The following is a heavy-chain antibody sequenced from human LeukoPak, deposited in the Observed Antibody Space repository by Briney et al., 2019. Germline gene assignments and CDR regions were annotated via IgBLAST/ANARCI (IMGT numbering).Heavy chain of an antibody. Sequence: ASVKVSCKASGYTFTGYYMHWVRQAPGQGLEWMGWINPNSGGTNYAQKFQGRVTMTRDTSTSTAYMELSRLRSDDTAVYYCARDKYQLLYYYYGMDVWGQGTTVTVSS. CDR1: GYTFTGYY. CDR3: ARDKYQLLYYYYGMDV. CDR2: INPNSGGT. D-gene: IGHD2-2*01. V-gene: IGHV1-2*02. J-gene: IGHJ6*02.